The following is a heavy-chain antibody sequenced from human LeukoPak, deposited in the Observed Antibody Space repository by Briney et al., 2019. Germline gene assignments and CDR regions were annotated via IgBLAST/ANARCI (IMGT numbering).Heavy chain of an antibody. CDR2: IYTSGST. CDR1: GGSISSYY. Sequence: SSETLSHTCTVSGGSISSYYWSWIRQPAGKGLEWIGRIYTSGSTNYNPSLKSRVTMSVDTSKNQFSLKLSSVTAADTAVYYCARDGLRFLEWSPGYYYYGMDVWGQGTTVTVSS. D-gene: IGHD3-3*01. V-gene: IGHV4-4*07. CDR3: ARDGLRFLEWSPGYYYYGMDV. J-gene: IGHJ6*02.